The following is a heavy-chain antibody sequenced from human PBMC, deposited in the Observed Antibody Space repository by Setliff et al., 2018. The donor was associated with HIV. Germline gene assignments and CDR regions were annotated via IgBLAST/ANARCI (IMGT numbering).Heavy chain of an antibody. D-gene: IGHD6-19*01. CDR3: GKGQRADPMAVEH. J-gene: IGHJ4*02. CDR1: GFTFSSYA. V-gene: IGHV3-23*01. Sequence: GGSLRLSCAASGFTFSSYAMSWVRQAPGKGLEWVSVISVSGRSTYYADSAKGRFTISRDNSKNTLYLQMNSLRPEDTAIYYCGKGQRADPMAVEHWGQGTLVTVSS. CDR2: ISVSGRST.